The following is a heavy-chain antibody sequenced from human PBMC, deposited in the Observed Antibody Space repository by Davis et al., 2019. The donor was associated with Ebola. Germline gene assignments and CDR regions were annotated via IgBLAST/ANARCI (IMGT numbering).Heavy chain of an antibody. J-gene: IGHJ4*02. D-gene: IGHD2/OR15-2a*01. CDR3: ARGRPFF. Sequence: SETLSLTCSVSGGSISSGSYYWGWIRQPPGKGLEWIGSINHSGSTNYNPSLKSRVTISVDTSKNQFSLKLSSVTAADTAVYYCARGRPFFWGQGTLVTVSS. CDR2: INHSGST. CDR1: GGSISSGSYY. V-gene: IGHV4-39*07.